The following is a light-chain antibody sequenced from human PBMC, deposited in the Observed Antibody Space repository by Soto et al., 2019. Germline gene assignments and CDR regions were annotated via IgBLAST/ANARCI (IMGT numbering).Light chain of an antibody. V-gene: IGKV1-5*03. Sequence: DIQMTQSPSTLSASVGDRVTITCRASQYISNWLAWYKQKPGKAPKLLIYKASSLESGVPSRFSGSGSGTEFTLTISSLQPDDFATYYCQQYNSQRTFGQGTKVEIK. CDR3: QQYNSQRT. CDR2: KAS. J-gene: IGKJ1*01. CDR1: QYISNW.